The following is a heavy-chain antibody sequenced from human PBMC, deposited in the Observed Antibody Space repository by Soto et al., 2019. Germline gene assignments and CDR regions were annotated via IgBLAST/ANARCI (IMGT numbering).Heavy chain of an antibody. CDR2: ISAYNGNT. J-gene: IGHJ4*02. D-gene: IGHD3-22*01. CDR3: AREVSYYDSSGYSDY. CDR1: GYTFTSYG. Sequence: ASVKVSCKASGYTFTSYGISWVRQAPGQGLEWMGWISAYNGNTNYAQKLQGRVTMTTDTFTSTAYMELRSLRSDDTAVYYCAREVSYYDSSGYSDYWGQGTLVTVSS. V-gene: IGHV1-18*01.